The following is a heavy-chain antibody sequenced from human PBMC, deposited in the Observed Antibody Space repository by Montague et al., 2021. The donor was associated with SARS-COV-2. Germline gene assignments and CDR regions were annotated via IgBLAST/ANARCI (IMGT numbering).Heavy chain of an antibody. CDR3: ARQAAGSYFYYGVDV. CDR1: GGSISSGGYY. V-gene: IGHV4-31*03. J-gene: IGHJ6*02. Sequence: TLSLTCTVSGGSISSGGYYWSWIRQHPGKGLEWIGYIYYSGSTYYNPSLKSRVAISVDTSKNQFSLKLSSVTAADTAVYYCARQAAGSYFYYGVDVWGQGTTVTVSS. D-gene: IGHD6-13*01. CDR2: IYYSGST.